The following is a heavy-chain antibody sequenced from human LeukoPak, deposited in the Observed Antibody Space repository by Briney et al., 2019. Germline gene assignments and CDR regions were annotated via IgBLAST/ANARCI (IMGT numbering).Heavy chain of an antibody. CDR2: ISVSGSST. CDR3: AKDRRRRVPAARPINWFDP. Sequence: GGSLRLSCAASGFTFSSYAMSWVRQAPEKGLEWLSTISVSGSSTFYADSVKGRFTISRDNSKNTLYLQMNSLRAEDTAVYYCAKDRRRRVPAARPINWFDPWGQGTLVTVSS. V-gene: IGHV3-23*01. CDR1: GFTFSSYA. D-gene: IGHD2-2*01. J-gene: IGHJ5*02.